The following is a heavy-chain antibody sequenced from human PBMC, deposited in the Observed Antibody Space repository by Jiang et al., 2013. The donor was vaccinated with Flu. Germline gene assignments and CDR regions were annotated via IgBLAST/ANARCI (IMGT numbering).Heavy chain of an antibody. D-gene: IGHD3-22*01. CDR2: IIPIFGTA. J-gene: IGHJ4*02. CDR3: ASHYTYYYDSSGYGY. V-gene: IGHV1-69*01. CDR1: GGTFSSYA. Sequence: PGSSVKVSCKASGGTFSSYAISWVRQAPGQGLEWMGGIIPIFGTANYAQKFQGRVTITADESTSTAYMELSSLRSEDTAVYYCASHYTYYYDSSGYGYWGQGTLVTVSS.